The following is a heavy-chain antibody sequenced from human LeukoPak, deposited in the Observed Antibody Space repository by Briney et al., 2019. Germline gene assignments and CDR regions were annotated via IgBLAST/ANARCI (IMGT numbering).Heavy chain of an antibody. CDR2: IYYSGDT. V-gene: IGHV4-39*01. CDR3: ARRKGFYDSSGYFDH. Sequence: SETLSLTCTVSGDSIRSTSYYWGWIRQPPGKGLEWIGSIYYSGDTYCNPSLKSRVTIAVDTSKNQFSLKLNSVTAADTAVYYCARRKGFYDSSGYFDHWGRGTLVTVS. CDR1: GDSIRSTSYY. J-gene: IGHJ4*02. D-gene: IGHD3-22*01.